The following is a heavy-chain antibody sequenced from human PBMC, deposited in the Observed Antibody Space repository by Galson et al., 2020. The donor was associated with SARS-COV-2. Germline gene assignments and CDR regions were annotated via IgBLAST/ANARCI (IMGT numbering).Heavy chain of an antibody. Sequence: ETSETLSLTCSVSGGSVNSNTYYWGWIRQPPGKGLQFIGVMYYGGSRIYNPSLKSRVTLSVVTSKHLFTLRLSSVTAADTAVYFCARALPAGDYYFDSWGQGTLVTVSS. J-gene: IGHJ4*02. D-gene: IGHD4-17*01. CDR3: ARALPAGDYYFDS. CDR1: GGSVNSNTYY. CDR2: MYYGGSR. V-gene: IGHV4-39*02.